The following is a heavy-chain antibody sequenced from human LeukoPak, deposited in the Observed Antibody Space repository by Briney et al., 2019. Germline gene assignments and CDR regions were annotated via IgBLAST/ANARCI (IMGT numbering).Heavy chain of an antibody. CDR1: GGSISRNY. V-gene: IGHV4-59*12. CDR2: MYNGGNT. J-gene: IGHJ4*02. Sequence: PSETLSLTCTVSGGSISRNYWTWIRQPPGKGLEWIAYMYNGGNTNYNPSLRSRVTISLDTPKNQFSLKLSSVTAADTAVYYCARDSPYDPTGYFDYWGQGTLVTVSS. CDR3: ARDSPYDPTGYFDY. D-gene: IGHD3-22*01.